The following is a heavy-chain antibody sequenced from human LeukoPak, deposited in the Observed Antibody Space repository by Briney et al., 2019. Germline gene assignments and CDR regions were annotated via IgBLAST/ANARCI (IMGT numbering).Heavy chain of an antibody. Sequence: PGGSLRLSCAASGFTVSSNYMSWVRQAPGKGLEGVSVIYTGGSTYYADSVKGRFTISRDNSKNTLYLQMNSLRAEDTAVYYCYSMIVVTIRLINDYWGQGTLVTVSS. J-gene: IGHJ4*02. V-gene: IGHV3-66*01. CDR2: IYTGGST. D-gene: IGHD3-22*01. CDR3: YSMIVVTIRLINDY. CDR1: GFTVSSNY.